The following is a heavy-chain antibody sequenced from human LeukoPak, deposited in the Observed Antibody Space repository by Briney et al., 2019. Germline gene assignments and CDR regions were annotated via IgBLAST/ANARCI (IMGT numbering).Heavy chain of an antibody. CDR1: GGTFSSYA. Sequence: SSVKVSCKASGGTFSSYAISWVRQAPGQGLEWMGGIIPIFGTANYAQKFQGRVTITTDESTSTAYMELGSLRSEETAVYYCARSTSPDYYYYYMDVWGKGTTVTVSS. CDR2: IIPIFGTA. D-gene: IGHD2-2*01. V-gene: IGHV1-69*05. CDR3: ARSTSPDYYYYYMDV. J-gene: IGHJ6*03.